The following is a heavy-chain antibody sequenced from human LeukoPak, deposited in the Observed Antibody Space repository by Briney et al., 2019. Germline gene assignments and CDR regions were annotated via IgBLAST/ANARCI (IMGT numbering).Heavy chain of an antibody. CDR2: INAGNGNT. D-gene: IGHD6-19*01. Sequence: ASVTVSCKASGYTFTSYAMHWVRQAPGQRLEWMGWINAGNGNTKYSQKFQGRVTITRDTSASTAYMELSSLRSEDTAVYYCAREAGYYYYYYGMDVWGQGTTVTVSS. V-gene: IGHV1-3*01. J-gene: IGHJ6*02. CDR3: AREAGYYYYYYGMDV. CDR1: GYTFTSYA.